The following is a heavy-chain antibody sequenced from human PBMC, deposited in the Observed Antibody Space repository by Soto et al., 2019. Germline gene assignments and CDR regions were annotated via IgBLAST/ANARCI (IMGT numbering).Heavy chain of an antibody. CDR3: ARGGRRSPGMDV. J-gene: IGHJ6*02. V-gene: IGHV4-31*03. CDR2: IYYSGST. D-gene: IGHD3-10*01. Sequence: QVQLQESGPGLVKPSQTLSLTCTVSGGSISSGGYYWSWIRQHPGKGLEWIGYIYYSGSTYYNPSRTSRVTTSVDTSKTQFSPKLSSVTAADTAVYSCARGGRRSPGMDVWGQGTTVTVSS. CDR1: GGSISSGGYY.